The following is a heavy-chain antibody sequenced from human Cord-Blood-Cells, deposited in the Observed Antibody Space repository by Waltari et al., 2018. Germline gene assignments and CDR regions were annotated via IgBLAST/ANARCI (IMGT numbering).Heavy chain of an antibody. Sequence: QVQLVQSGAEVKKPGASVKVSCKASGYTFTSYGISWVRQAPGQGLEWMGWISAYNGNTNYAQKLQGRVTMTTDTSTSTAYMELRSLRSDDTAVYYCARDERELPYYYYYYGMDVWGQGTTVTVSS. V-gene: IGHV1-18*01. D-gene: IGHD1-26*01. CDR1: GYTFTSYG. CDR2: ISAYNGNT. CDR3: ARDERELPYYYYYYGMDV. J-gene: IGHJ6*02.